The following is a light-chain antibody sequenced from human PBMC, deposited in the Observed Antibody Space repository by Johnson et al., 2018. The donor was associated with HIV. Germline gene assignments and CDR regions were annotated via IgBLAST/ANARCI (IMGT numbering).Light chain of an antibody. CDR3: GTWDSSLSAYV. CDR1: SSNIGNKY. Sequence: QSVLTQPPSVSAAPGQKVTISCSGSSSNIGNKYVSWYQQLPGTAPKLLIYENNKRPSGIPDRFSGSKSGTSATLGITGLQTGDEADYYCGTWDSSLSAYVFGTGTKVTVI. J-gene: IGLJ1*01. CDR2: ENN. V-gene: IGLV1-51*02.